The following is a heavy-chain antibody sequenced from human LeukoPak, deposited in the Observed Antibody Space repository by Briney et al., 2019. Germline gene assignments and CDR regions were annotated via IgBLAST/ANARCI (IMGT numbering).Heavy chain of an antibody. D-gene: IGHD1-14*01. CDR3: ARDSGILDY. Sequence: SETLSLTCTVYGGSISSGIYYWIWIRQPAGKGLEWIGRIYTSGSTNYNPSLKSRVTISVDTSKNQFSLKLSSVTAADTAVYYCARDSGILDYWGQGSLVTVSS. J-gene: IGHJ4*02. CDR1: GGSISSGIYY. V-gene: IGHV4-61*02. CDR2: IYTSGST.